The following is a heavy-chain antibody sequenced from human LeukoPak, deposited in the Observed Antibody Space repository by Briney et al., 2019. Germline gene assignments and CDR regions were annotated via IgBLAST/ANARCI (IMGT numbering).Heavy chain of an antibody. CDR2: IWYDGSKK. CDR1: GFTFNTHG. J-gene: IGHJ4*02. V-gene: IGHV3-33*01. CDR3: ARATGELRTHYFDY. Sequence: GGSLRLSRAASGFTFNTHGMHWVRQTPGKGLEWVAFIWYDGSKKYYADSVKGRFTISRDNSKSTLYLQMNSLRAEDTAVYHCARATGELRTHYFDYWGQGTLVTVSS. D-gene: IGHD1-7*01.